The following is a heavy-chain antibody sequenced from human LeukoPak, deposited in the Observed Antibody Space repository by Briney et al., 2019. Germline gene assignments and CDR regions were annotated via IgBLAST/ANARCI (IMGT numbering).Heavy chain of an antibody. CDR3: ARWVSGWDV. CDR1: GFSCSIYW. Sequence: GGSLRLSCAASGFSCSIYWMSWVRQGPGKGLEWVASLKQDGSEKYYVDSVKGRFTISRDNAKNSLSLQMNSLRAEDTAVYYCARWVSGWDVWGQGTTVTVSS. V-gene: IGHV3-7*05. J-gene: IGHJ6*02. CDR2: LKQDGSEK.